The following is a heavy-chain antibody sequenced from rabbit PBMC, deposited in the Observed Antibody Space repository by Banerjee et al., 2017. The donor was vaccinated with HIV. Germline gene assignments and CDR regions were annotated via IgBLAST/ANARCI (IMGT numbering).Heavy chain of an antibody. CDR1: GFDLSSYYY. CDR2: IYGGSSGST. J-gene: IGHJ4*01. V-gene: IGHV1S40*01. D-gene: IGHD7-1*01. CDR3: ARESTGGSHAFNL. Sequence: QSLEESGGGLVQPEGSLTLTCKASGFDLSSYYYMCWVRQAPGKGLEWIACIYGGSSGSTYYASWAKGRFTISKTSSTTVTLQMTSLTAADTATYFCARESTGGSHAFNLWGPGTLVTVS.